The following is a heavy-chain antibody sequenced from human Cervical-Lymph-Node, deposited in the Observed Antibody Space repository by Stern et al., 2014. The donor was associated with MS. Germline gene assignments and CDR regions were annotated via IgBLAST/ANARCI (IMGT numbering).Heavy chain of an antibody. CDR2: ISFHGAT. Sequence: EVQLVESGGGLVQPGRSLRLSWAASGFTFDDYAMHWVRQAPGKGLEWVSGISFHGATGYADSVKGRFTISRDNAKNSLYLQMNSLRPEDTALYYCTKVQRPQYYYCGVGVWGQGTTVTVSS. J-gene: IGHJ6*02. CDR3: TKVQRPQYYYCGVGV. D-gene: IGHD3-16*01. V-gene: IGHV3-9*01. CDR1: GFTFDDYA.